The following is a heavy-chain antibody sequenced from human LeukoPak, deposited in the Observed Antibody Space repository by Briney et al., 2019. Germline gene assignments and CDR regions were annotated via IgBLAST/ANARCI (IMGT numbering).Heavy chain of an antibody. D-gene: IGHD3-22*01. CDR1: GGTFSSYA. V-gene: IGHV1-69*04. CDR3: ARDTYYYDSSGYYYEDY. Sequence: SVKVSCKASGGTFSSYAISWVRQAPGQGLEWMGRIIPILGIANYAQKFQGRVTITADKSTSTAYMELSRLRSDDTAVYYCARDTYYYDSSGYYYEDYWGQGTLVTVSS. CDR2: IIPILGIA. J-gene: IGHJ4*02.